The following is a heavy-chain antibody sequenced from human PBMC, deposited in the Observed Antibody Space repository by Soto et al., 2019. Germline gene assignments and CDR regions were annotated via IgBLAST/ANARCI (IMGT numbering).Heavy chain of an antibody. V-gene: IGHV1-69*13. CDR1: GGTFSSYA. D-gene: IGHD3-22*01. Sequence: SVKVSCKASGGTFSSYAISWVRQAPGQGLEWMGGIIPIFGTANYAQKFQGRVTISADESTSTAYMELSSLRSEDTAVYYCARPGYYYDSSGYVLDYFDYWGQGTLVTVSS. CDR3: ARPGYYYDSSGYVLDYFDY. CDR2: IIPIFGTA. J-gene: IGHJ4*02.